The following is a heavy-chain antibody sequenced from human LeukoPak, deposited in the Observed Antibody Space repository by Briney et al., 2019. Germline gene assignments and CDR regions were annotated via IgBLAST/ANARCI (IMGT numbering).Heavy chain of an antibody. CDR2: IRYDGSNK. D-gene: IGHD3-10*01. CDR1: GFTFSSYG. V-gene: IGHV3-30*02. J-gene: IGHJ4*02. Sequence: GGSLRLSCAASGFTFSSYGMHWVRQAPGKGLGWVAFIRYDGSNKYYADSVKGRFTISRDNSKNTLYLQMNSLRAEDTAVYYCAKDPEWFGELSRFDYWGQGTLVTVSS. CDR3: AKDPEWFGELSRFDY.